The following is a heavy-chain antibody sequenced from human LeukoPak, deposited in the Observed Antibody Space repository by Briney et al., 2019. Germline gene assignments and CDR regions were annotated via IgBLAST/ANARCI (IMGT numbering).Heavy chain of an antibody. J-gene: IGHJ4*02. V-gene: IGHV4-38-2*02. CDR3: AREVTTGYFDY. CDR1: GYSISSGYY. Sequence: SETVSLTCTVSGYSISSGYYWGWMRQPPGKGLEWIGTIYHSGHTYYNPSLKSRVTISVDTSKNQFSLKLSSVTAADTTVYYCAREVTTGYFDYWGQGTLVTVSS. CDR2: IYHSGHT. D-gene: IGHD4-17*01.